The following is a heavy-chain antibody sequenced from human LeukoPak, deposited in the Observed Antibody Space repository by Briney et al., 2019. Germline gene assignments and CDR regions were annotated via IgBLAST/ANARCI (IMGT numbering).Heavy chain of an antibody. CDR2: ISYDGSNK. CDR1: GFTFSTYA. J-gene: IGHJ4*02. D-gene: IGHD1-14*01. CDR3: ARDPGNRRGPY. V-gene: IGHV3-30-3*01. Sequence: PGGSLRLSRAASGFTFSTYAMHWVRQAPGKGLEWVAVISYDGSNKYYADSVKGRFTISRDNAKNSLYLQMNSLRAEDTAVYYCARDPGNRRGPYWGQGTLVTVSS.